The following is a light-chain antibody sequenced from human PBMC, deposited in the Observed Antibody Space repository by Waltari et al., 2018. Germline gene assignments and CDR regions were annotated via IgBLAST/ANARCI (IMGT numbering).Light chain of an antibody. V-gene: IGKV3-11*01. Sequence: EIVLTQSPAPLSLSPGERATLSCRASQSVSTYLAWYQQRPGHPPRLLIYDSSSRATGIPARFSGSGSETDFTLTISSLEPEDFAVYYCQQRYKWPLTFGGGSKVEI. CDR1: QSVSTY. CDR3: QQRYKWPLT. CDR2: DSS. J-gene: IGKJ4*01.